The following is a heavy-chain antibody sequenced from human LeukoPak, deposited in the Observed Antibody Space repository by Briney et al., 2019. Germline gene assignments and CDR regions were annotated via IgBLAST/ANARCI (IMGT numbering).Heavy chain of an antibody. Sequence: ASVKVSCKASGYTFTSYGISWARQAPGQGLEWMGWISAYNGNTNYAQKLQGRVTMTTDTSTSTAYMELRSLRSDDTAVYYCARDAKGLLLRYGSGSYDYWGQGTLVTVSS. CDR1: GYTFTSYG. D-gene: IGHD3-10*01. J-gene: IGHJ4*02. CDR3: ARDAKGLLLRYGSGSYDY. CDR2: ISAYNGNT. V-gene: IGHV1-18*01.